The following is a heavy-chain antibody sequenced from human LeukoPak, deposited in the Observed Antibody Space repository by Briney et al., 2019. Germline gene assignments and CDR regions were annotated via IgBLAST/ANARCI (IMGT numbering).Heavy chain of an antibody. J-gene: IGHJ4*02. CDR3: ARHEQQWLVPTLNFDY. Sequence: SETLSPTCTVSGGSISSSSYYWGWIRQPPGKGLEWIGSIYYSGSTYYNPSLKSRVTISVDTSKNQFSLKLSSVTAADTAVYYCARHEQQWLVPTLNFDYWGQGTLVTVSS. CDR2: IYYSGST. CDR1: GGSISSSSYY. D-gene: IGHD6-19*01. V-gene: IGHV4-39*01.